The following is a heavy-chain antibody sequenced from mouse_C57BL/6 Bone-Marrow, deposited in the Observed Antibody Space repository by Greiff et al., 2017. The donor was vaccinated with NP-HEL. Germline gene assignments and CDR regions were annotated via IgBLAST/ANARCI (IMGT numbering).Heavy chain of an antibody. D-gene: IGHD1-1*01. CDR1: GFTFSSYA. Sequence: DVKLVESGGGLVKPGGSLKLSCAASGFTFSSYAMSWVRQTPEKRLEWVATISDGGSYTYYPDNVKGRFTISRDNAKNNLYLQMSHLKSEDTAMYYCAREGTTVVAHDYWGQGTTLTVSS. CDR3: AREGTTVVAHDY. V-gene: IGHV5-4*01. CDR2: ISDGGSYT. J-gene: IGHJ2*01.